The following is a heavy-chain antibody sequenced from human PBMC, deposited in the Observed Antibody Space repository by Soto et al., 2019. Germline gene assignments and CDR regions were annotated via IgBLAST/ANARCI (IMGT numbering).Heavy chain of an antibody. J-gene: IGHJ6*02. CDR2: ISYDGSNK. CDR3: AKNGYCSSTSCSDGLSYYYYGMDV. D-gene: IGHD2-2*03. CDR1: GFTFSSYG. Sequence: GGSLRLCCAASGFTFSSYGMHWVRQAPGKGLEWVAVISYDGSNKYYADSVKGRFTISRDNSKNTLYLQMNSLRAEDTAVYYCAKNGYCSSTSCSDGLSYYYYGMDVWGQGTTVTVSS. V-gene: IGHV3-30*18.